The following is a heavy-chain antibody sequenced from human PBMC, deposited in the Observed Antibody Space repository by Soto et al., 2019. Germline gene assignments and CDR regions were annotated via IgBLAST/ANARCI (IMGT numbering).Heavy chain of an antibody. Sequence: EVQLLESGGDLVQPGGSLRLSCAASGFSFRSYAMGWVRQAPGKGLNWVSSISAGGDGTYYADSVKGRFTISRDNSKNPVYLQMTSLSADDTAVYYCADGGRYPYYWGPGTLVPVSS. CDR3: ADGGRYPYY. V-gene: IGHV3-23*01. J-gene: IGHJ4*02. CDR2: ISAGGDGT. D-gene: IGHD2-2*02. CDR1: GFSFRSYA.